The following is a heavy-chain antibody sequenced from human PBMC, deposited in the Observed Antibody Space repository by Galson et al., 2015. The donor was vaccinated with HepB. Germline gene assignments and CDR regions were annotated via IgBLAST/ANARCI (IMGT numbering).Heavy chain of an antibody. CDR1: GYTFTDYY. Sequence: SVKVSCKASGYTFTDYYIHWVRQAPGQGLEWVGRINPDTGGTNYARKFQASVTMTRDTSISTAYMEVSSLRSDDTAVYYCASTSVDNPDGGAYYWGYFHHWGQGTLVNVSS. CDR3: ASTSVDNPDGGAYYWGYFHH. D-gene: IGHD3-22*01. CDR2: INPDTGGT. J-gene: IGHJ1*01. V-gene: IGHV1-2*06.